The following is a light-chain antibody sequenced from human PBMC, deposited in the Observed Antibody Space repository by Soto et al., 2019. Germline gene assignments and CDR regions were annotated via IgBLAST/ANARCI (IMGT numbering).Light chain of an antibody. V-gene: IGKV1-5*01. CDR3: QQYNTYPLT. CDR2: DAS. Sequence: DIQMTQSPSTLSASVGDRVTITCRASQSISTWLAWYQHKPGKAPKLLIYDASSLESGVPSRFSGSESGTEFTLTISSLQPDDFATYYCQQYNTYPLTVGGGTKVDIK. CDR1: QSISTW. J-gene: IGKJ4*01.